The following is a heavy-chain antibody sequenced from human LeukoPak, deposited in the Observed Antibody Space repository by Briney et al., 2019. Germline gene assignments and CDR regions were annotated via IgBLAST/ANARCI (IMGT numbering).Heavy chain of an antibody. D-gene: IGHD1-26*01. V-gene: IGHV3-7*01. CDR3: ARDARLYRIVGATMVGWFDP. J-gene: IGHJ5*02. CDR2: IKQDGSEK. CDR1: GFTFSNYW. Sequence: PGGSLRLSCAASGFTFSNYWLTWVRQAPGQGLEWVANIKQDGSEKHYVDSVKGRFTISRDNSKNTLYLQMNSLRAEDTAVYYCARDARLYRIVGATMVGWFDPWGQGTLVTVSS.